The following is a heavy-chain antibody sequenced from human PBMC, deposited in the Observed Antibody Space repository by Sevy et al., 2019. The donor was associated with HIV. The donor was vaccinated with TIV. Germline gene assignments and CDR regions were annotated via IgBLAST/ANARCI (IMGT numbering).Heavy chain of an antibody. Sequence: GGSLRLSCAASGFTFNTHVMNLVRQAPGKGLEWVSSISGFGNTYYVDSVRGRFTISRDNAKNTLYLQMNSLRADDTAVYYCAKVLNPALESMMEVTVRSLKGFDVWGQGTMVTVSS. V-gene: IGHV3-23*01. CDR1: GFTFNTHV. CDR3: AKVLNPALESMMEVTVRSLKGFDV. J-gene: IGHJ3*01. CDR2: ISGFGNT. D-gene: IGHD3-22*01.